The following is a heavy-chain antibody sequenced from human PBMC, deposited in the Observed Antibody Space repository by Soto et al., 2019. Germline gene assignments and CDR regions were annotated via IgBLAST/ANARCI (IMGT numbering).Heavy chain of an antibody. V-gene: IGHV4-39*01. CDR2: IYYSGST. CDR3: ARRYGDYGILTGYYRAQYFDY. J-gene: IGHJ4*02. D-gene: IGHD3-9*01. Sequence: PSETLSLTCTVSGRSISSSSYYWGWIRQPPGKGLEWIGSIYYSGSTYYNPSLKSRFTISVDTSKNQFSLKLSSVTAADTAVYYCARRYGDYGILTGYYRAQYFDYWGQGTQVTVS. CDR1: GRSISSSSYY.